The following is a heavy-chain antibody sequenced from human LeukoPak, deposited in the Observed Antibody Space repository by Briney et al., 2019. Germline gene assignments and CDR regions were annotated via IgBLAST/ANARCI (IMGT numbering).Heavy chain of an antibody. Sequence: ASAKVSCKASGYTFTSYGISWVRQAPGQGLEWMGWISAYNGNTNYAQKLQGRVTMTTDTSTSTAYMELRSLRSNDTAVYYCARDLRNYYDSSGAFDIWGQGTMVTVSS. D-gene: IGHD3-22*01. CDR1: GYTFTSYG. CDR2: ISAYNGNT. J-gene: IGHJ3*02. V-gene: IGHV1-18*01. CDR3: ARDLRNYYDSSGAFDI.